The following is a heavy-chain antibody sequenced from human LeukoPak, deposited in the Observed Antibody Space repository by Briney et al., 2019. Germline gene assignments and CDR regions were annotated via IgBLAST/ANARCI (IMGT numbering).Heavy chain of an antibody. D-gene: IGHD3-16*01. CDR3: VREGGLN. V-gene: IGHV3-48*03. J-gene: IGHJ4*02. Sequence: GGSLRLSCAASGFTFSNYEMNWVRQAPGKGLEWLSYISGNGNTIYYADSVKGRFTISRDNAKNSLYLQMNSLRAEDTAVYYCVREGGLNWGQGTLVTVSS. CDR1: GFTFSNYE. CDR2: ISGNGNTI.